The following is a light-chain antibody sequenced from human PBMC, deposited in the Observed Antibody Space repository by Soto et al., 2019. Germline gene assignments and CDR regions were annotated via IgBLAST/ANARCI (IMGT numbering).Light chain of an antibody. CDR1: SSDVGGYNY. V-gene: IGLV2-14*01. CDR3: SSYTSSSPVV. Sequence: QSVLTQPASVSGSPGQSITISCTGTSSDVGGYNYVSWYQQHPGKAPKLMIYEVNNRPSGVSNRFSGSKSGNTASLTISGLQAEDEADYYCSSYTSSSPVVFGGGTKLTVL. J-gene: IGLJ2*01. CDR2: EVN.